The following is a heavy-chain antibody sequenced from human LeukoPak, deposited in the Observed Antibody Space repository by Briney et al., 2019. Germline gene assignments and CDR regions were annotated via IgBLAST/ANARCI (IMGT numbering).Heavy chain of an antibody. CDR3: ARLSIAPYSGSYFDY. V-gene: IGHV4-4*09. CDR1: GGSISSYY. CDR2: IYTSGST. D-gene: IGHD1-26*01. J-gene: IGHJ4*02. Sequence: SETLSLTCTVSGGSISSYYWSWIRQPPGKGLEWIGYIYTSGSTNYNPSLKSRVTISVDTSKNQFSLKLSSVTAADTAVHYCARLSIAPYSGSYFDYWGQGTLVTVSS.